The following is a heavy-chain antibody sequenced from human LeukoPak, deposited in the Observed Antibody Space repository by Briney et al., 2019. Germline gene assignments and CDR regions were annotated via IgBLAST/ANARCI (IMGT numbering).Heavy chain of an antibody. Sequence: SETLSLTCTVSGGSISSGSDYWSWIRQPAGKGLEWIGRIYSSGSTNYNPSLKSRVTILVDTSKNQFSLKLSSVTAADTAVYYCARDYYGSGRYYYYYMDVWGKGTTVTVSS. CDR1: GGSISSGSDY. J-gene: IGHJ6*03. CDR3: ARDYYGSGRYYYYYMDV. V-gene: IGHV4-61*02. CDR2: IYSSGST. D-gene: IGHD3-10*01.